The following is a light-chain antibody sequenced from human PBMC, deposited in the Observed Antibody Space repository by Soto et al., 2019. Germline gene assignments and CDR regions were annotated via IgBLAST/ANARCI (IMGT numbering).Light chain of an antibody. CDR1: QSVSSN. J-gene: IGKJ1*01. CDR3: QHYNNWPPWT. Sequence: EIVMTQSRATLSVSPGERATLSCRASQSVSSNLAWYQQKPGQAPRLLIYGASTRATGIPARFSGSGSGTEFTLTISSLQSEDFAVYYCQHYNNWPPWTFGQGTKVEIK. CDR2: GAS. V-gene: IGKV3-15*01.